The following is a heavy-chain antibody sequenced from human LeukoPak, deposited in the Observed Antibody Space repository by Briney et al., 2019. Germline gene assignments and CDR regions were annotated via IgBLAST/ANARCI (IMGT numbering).Heavy chain of an antibody. CDR3: ARVTRRQNFDY. Sequence: GGSLRLSCAASGFTFSNYNMNWVRQAPGKGLEWVSSISSSTSYKNYADSVKGRFTISRDNAKNSLYLQMNSLRAEDTAVYYCARVTRRQNFDYWGQGTLVTVSS. J-gene: IGHJ4*02. D-gene: IGHD1-1*01. CDR2: ISSSTSYK. CDR1: GFTFSNYN. V-gene: IGHV3-21*01.